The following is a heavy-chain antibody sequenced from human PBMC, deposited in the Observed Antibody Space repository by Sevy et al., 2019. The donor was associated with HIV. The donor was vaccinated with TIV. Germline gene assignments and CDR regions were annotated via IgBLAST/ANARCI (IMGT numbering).Heavy chain of an antibody. CDR2: ISSSSSTI. CDR3: AREGGGYSSSRNWFDP. D-gene: IGHD6-13*01. J-gene: IGHJ5*02. Sequence: GSLRLSCAASGFTFSSYSMNWVRQAPGKGLEWVSYISSSSSTIYYADSVKGRFTISRDNAKNSLYLQMNSLRDEDTAVYYCAREGGGYSSSRNWFDPWGQGTLVTVSS. CDR1: GFTFSSYS. V-gene: IGHV3-48*02.